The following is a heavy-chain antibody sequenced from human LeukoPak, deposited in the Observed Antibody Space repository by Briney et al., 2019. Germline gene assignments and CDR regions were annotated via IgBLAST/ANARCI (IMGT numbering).Heavy chain of an antibody. J-gene: IGHJ4*02. CDR3: ARDRSVRYLDQFTD. Sequence: ASVKVSCKASGYIFTSYYIHWVRQAPGQGLEWMGIINPSGGTTSYAQKFQGRVTMTRDTSTSTVYMELSSLRSEDTAVYYCARDRSVRYLDQFTDWGQGTLVTVSS. CDR2: INPSGGTT. D-gene: IGHD3-9*01. CDR1: GYIFTSYY. V-gene: IGHV1-46*01.